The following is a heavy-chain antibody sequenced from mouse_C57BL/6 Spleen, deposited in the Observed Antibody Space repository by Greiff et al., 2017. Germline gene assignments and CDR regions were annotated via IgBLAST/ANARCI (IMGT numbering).Heavy chain of an antibody. CDR3: ARSPNYDYGAWFAY. Sequence: QVHVKQPGAELVKPGASVKMSCKASGYTFTSYWITWVKQRPGQGLEWIGDIYPGSGSTNYNEKFKSKATLTVDTSSSTAYMQLSSLTSEDSAVYYCARSPNYDYGAWFAYWGQGTLVTVSA. CDR2: IYPGSGST. D-gene: IGHD2-4*01. CDR1: GYTFTSYW. J-gene: IGHJ3*01. V-gene: IGHV1-55*01.